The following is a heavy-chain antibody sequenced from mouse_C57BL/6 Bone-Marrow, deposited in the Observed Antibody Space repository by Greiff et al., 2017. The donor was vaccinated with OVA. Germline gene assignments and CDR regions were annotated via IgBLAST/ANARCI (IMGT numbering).Heavy chain of an antibody. Sequence: QVQLQESGAELVKPGASVQLSCTASGYPFTASTIPWVTPRSGQGLSWIGWFYPGSGSITYNEKFKDKATLTADKSSSTVYMELSRLTSEDSAVYFCARHEDGALFAYWGQGTLVTVAA. J-gene: IGHJ3*01. V-gene: IGHV1-62-2*01. CDR1: GYPFTAST. CDR3: ARHEDGALFAY. CDR2: FYPGSGSI.